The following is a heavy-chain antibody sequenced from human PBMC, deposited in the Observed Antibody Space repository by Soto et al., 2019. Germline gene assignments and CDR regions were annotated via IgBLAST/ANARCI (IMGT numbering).Heavy chain of an antibody. CDR3: ARGQRFSDWFDP. Sequence: QVHLQESGPGLVKPSETLSLTCSVSGGTISGYYWTWIRQPAGKGLEWIGRIYSSGNTKYNPSLQSRATMSLDTSNNQFSRRRTSVTAADTAVYYCARGQRFSDWFDPWGQGTLVTVSS. D-gene: IGHD3-3*01. J-gene: IGHJ5*02. V-gene: IGHV4-4*07. CDR1: GGTISGYY. CDR2: IYSSGNT.